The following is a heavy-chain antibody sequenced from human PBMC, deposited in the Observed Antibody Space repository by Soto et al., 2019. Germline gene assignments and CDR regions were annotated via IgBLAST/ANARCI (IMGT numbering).Heavy chain of an antibody. CDR2: IKSKTDGGTT. CDR3: TTDNLSSGTEYYYYYYYMDV. CDR1: GFTFSNAW. Sequence: GGSLRLSCAASGFTFSNAWMSWVRQAPGKGLEWVGRIKSKTDGGTTDYAAPVKGRFTISRDDSKNTLYLQMNSLKTEDTAVYYCTTDNLSSGTEYYYYYYYMDVWGKGTTVTVSS. J-gene: IGHJ6*03. V-gene: IGHV3-15*01. D-gene: IGHD6-25*01.